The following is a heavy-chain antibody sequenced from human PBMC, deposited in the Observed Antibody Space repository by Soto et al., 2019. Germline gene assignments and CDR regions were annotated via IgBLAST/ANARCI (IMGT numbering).Heavy chain of an antibody. J-gene: IGHJ6*02. D-gene: IGHD1-1*01. CDR2: IWYDGKNK. V-gene: IGHV3-33*01. Sequence: XASLRLSCAASGFTFSDYGLHWVRQAPGKGLEWVAVIWYDGKNKYYVDSVKGRFTISRDNSKNKLYMQMNSLRAEDTAVYYCARDRIPTTNYNYFGMDVWGQGTTVTVSS. CDR1: GFTFSDYG. CDR3: ARDRIPTTNYNYFGMDV.